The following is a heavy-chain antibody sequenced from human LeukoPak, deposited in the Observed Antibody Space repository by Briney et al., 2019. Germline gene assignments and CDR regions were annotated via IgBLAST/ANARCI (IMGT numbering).Heavy chain of an antibody. CDR3: AGEFSY. J-gene: IGHJ4*02. V-gene: IGHV4-61*02. Sequence: SETLSLTCTVSGGSINSDNYYWSWIRQPAGKGLEWIGRIYTSGSTNYNPSLKTRVTISLDTSKNQFSLKLSSVTAADTAVYYCAGEFSYWGQGTLVTVSS. CDR2: IYTSGST. CDR1: GGSINSDNYY.